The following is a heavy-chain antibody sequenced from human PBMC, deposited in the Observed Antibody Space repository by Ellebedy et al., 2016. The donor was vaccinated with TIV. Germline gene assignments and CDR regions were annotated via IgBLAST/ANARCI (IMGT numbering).Heavy chain of an antibody. V-gene: IGHV1-69*13. J-gene: IGHJ6*02. CDR3: ARARDDYGDYVDYGMDV. Sequence: SVKVSCXASRGTFSSYAISWVRQAPGQGLEWMGGIIPIFGTANYAQKFQGRVTITADESTSTAYMELSSLRSEDTAVYYCARARDDYGDYVDYGMDVWGQGTTVTVSS. CDR1: RGTFSSYA. D-gene: IGHD4-17*01. CDR2: IIPIFGTA.